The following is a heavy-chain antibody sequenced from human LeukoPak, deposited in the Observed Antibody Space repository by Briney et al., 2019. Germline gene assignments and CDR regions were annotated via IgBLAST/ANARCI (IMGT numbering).Heavy chain of an antibody. J-gene: IGHJ4*02. Sequence: GGSLRLSCAASGFTFSSYAMSWVRQDPGKGLEWVSAISGSGGSTYYADSVKGRFTISRDNSKNTLYLQMNSLRAEDTAVYYCAKEATYDSSGYPYFVYWGQGTLVTVSS. V-gene: IGHV3-23*01. D-gene: IGHD3-22*01. CDR3: AKEATYDSSGYPYFVY. CDR1: GFTFSSYA. CDR2: ISGSGGST.